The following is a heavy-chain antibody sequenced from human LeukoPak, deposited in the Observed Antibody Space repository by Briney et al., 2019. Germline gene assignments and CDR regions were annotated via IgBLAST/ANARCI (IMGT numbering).Heavy chain of an antibody. D-gene: IGHD3-9*01. CDR1: GGSISSYY. CDR3: ARVRYFDWSYYYYYMDV. CDR2: IYYSGNT. J-gene: IGHJ6*03. V-gene: IGHV4-59*01. Sequence: SETLSLTCTVSGGSISSYYWSWIRQPPGKGLEWIGYIYYSGNTNYNPSLKSRVTISVDTSKNQFSLKLSSVTAADTAVYYCARVRYFDWSYYYYYMDVWGKGTTVTVSS.